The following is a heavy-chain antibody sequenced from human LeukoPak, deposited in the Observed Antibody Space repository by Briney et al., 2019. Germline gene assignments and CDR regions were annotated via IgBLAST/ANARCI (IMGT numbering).Heavy chain of an antibody. D-gene: IGHD6-6*01. CDR2: IYWNGGST. CDR3: ARDVRVYSSSSPPGY. CDR1: GFTFGDYG. V-gene: IGHV3-20*04. J-gene: IGHJ4*02. Sequence: GGSLRLSCAASGFTFGDYGMSWVRQAPGKGLEWVWGIYWNGGSTEYADSVKGRFKIFRDNRKKSVYLQMNSLRADDTALYYCARDVRVYSSSSPPGYWGQGTLVTVSS.